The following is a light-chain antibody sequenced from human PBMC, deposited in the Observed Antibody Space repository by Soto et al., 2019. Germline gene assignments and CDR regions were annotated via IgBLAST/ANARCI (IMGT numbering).Light chain of an antibody. CDR2: RSN. CDR3: ATWDDSLSGVV. V-gene: IGLV1-47*01. CDR1: SSNIGSNY. Sequence: QSVLTQAPSASGTPGQRVTISCSGSSSNIGSNYVYWYQQLSGTAPKLLIYRSNQRPSGVPDRFSGSKSGTSASLAISGLRSEDEADYFCATWDDSLSGVVFGGGTKVTVL. J-gene: IGLJ2*01.